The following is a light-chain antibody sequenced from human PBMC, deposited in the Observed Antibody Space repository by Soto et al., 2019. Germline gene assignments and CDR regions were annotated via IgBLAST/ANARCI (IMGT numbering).Light chain of an antibody. CDR3: CSYAGSSTWV. CDR2: EVT. Sequence: QSVLTQPPSASGSLGQSVTISCTGTSSDIGTYNYVSWYQHHPGKAPKLIIYEVTKRPSGVPDRFSGSKSGNTASLTISGLQAEDEADYYCCSYAGSSTWVFGGGTKLTVL. J-gene: IGLJ3*02. CDR1: SSDIGTYNY. V-gene: IGLV2-8*01.